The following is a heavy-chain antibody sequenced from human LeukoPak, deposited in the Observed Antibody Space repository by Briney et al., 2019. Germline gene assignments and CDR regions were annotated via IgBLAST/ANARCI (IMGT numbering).Heavy chain of an antibody. CDR2: ISGSGGST. CDR1: GIIFSYYA. CDR3: AKDHQYIVVVPAPSSDY. V-gene: IGHV3-23*01. J-gene: IGHJ4*02. Sequence: PGGPLRLSCAASGIIFSYYAMSWLRKAPGKGLEWVSAISGSGGSTYYADSVKGRFTISRDNSKNTLYLQMNSLRAEDTAVYYCAKDHQYIVVVPAPSSDYWGQGTLVTVSS. D-gene: IGHD2-2*01.